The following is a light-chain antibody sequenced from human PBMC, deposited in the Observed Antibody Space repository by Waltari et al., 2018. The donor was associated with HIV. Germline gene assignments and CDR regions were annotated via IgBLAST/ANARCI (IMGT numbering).Light chain of an antibody. CDR3: YSTDNSGFPV. V-gene: IGLV3-10*01. Sequence: SYELTQPPPVSVSPGQTARITCPGDALPKKYAYWYQKKSGRAPVLVIYEDTKRAPVTPERFSGSSSGTTATLTVSGVQVEDEADYHCYSTDNSGFPVFGGGTKLTVL. CDR2: EDT. J-gene: IGLJ3*02. CDR1: ALPKKY.